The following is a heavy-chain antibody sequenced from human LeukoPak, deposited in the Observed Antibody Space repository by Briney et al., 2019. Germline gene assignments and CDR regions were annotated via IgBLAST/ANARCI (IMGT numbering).Heavy chain of an antibody. J-gene: IGHJ4*02. CDR1: GXSISSYY. D-gene: IGHD3-10*01. V-gene: IGHV4-59*01. Sequence: SETLSLTCTVSGXSISSYYWSWIRQPPGKGLEWIGYIYYSGSTNYNPSLKSRVTISVDTSKNQFSLKLSSVTAADTAVYYCAREGYGSGSYYNVFDYWGQGTLVTVSS. CDR3: AREGYGSGSYYNVFDY. CDR2: IYYSGST.